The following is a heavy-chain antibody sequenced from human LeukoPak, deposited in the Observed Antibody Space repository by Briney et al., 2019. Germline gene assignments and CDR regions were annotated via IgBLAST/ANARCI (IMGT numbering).Heavy chain of an antibody. CDR1: GVSLSSSSYY. V-gene: IGHV4-39*01. Sequence: SETLSLTCTVSGVSLSSSSYYWGWIRQPPGKGLEWIGSIYYSGSTYYNPSLKSRVTISVDTSKNQFSLKLSSVTAADTSVYYCARRVVRGVPDVWGQGTTVTVSS. CDR3: ARRVVRGVPDV. D-gene: IGHD3-10*02. CDR2: IYYSGST. J-gene: IGHJ6*02.